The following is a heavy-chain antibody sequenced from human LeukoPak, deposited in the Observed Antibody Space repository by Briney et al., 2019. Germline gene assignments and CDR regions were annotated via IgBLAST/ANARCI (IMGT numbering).Heavy chain of an antibody. CDR3: AKIGGIAYNWNDDWFDP. V-gene: IGHV3-23*01. CDR1: GFTFGSYA. J-gene: IGHJ5*02. D-gene: IGHD1-1*01. Sequence: GGSLRLSCAASGFTFGSYAMSWARQAPGKGLEWVSAISGSGGSTYYADSVKGRFTISRDNSKNTLYLQMNSLRAEDTAVYYCAKIGGIAYNWNDDWFDPWGQGTLVTVSS. CDR2: ISGSGGST.